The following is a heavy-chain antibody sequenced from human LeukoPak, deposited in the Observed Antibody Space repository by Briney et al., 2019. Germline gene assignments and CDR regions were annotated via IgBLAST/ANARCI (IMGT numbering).Heavy chain of an antibody. CDR1: GFTFSSYS. Sequence: GGSLRLSCATSGFTFSSYSMNWVRQAPGKGLEWVSYISSSSSTIYYADSVKGRFTISRGNAKNSLYLQMNSLRAEDTAVYYCARDARIVGATMSYFDYWGQGTLVTVAS. V-gene: IGHV3-48*01. CDR2: ISSSSSTI. CDR3: ARDARIVGATMSYFDY. D-gene: IGHD1-26*01. J-gene: IGHJ4*02.